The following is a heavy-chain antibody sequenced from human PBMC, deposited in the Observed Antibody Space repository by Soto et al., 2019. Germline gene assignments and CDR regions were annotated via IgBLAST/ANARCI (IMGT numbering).Heavy chain of an antibody. J-gene: IGHJ4*01. V-gene: IGHV3-33*01. CDR2: MSYDGSKK. D-gene: IGHD5-12*01. Sequence: QVQVVESGGGVVQPGTSLRLSCGGSGFTFSCCGMHWVRQAPGKGLEWVAYMSYDGSKKDYGDSVRGRFTVTRDNSKSTLDLQMNSLRADDTAVYHCARFSGGYGFDYWGHGTLVTVSS. CDR1: GFTFSCCG. CDR3: ARFSGGYGFDY.